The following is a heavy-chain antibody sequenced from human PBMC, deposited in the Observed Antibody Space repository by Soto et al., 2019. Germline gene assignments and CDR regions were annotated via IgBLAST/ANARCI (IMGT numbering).Heavy chain of an antibody. CDR2: IYPGDSDT. CDR1: GYSFTSYW. V-gene: IGHV5-51*01. Sequence: GESLKISCKGSGYSFTSYWIGWVRQMPGKGLEWMGIIYPGDSDTRYSPSFQGQVTISADKSISTAYLQWSSLKASDTAMYYCASPVAGTGYYYGMDVWGQGTTVTVSS. CDR3: ASPVAGTGYYYGMDV. D-gene: IGHD6-19*01. J-gene: IGHJ6*02.